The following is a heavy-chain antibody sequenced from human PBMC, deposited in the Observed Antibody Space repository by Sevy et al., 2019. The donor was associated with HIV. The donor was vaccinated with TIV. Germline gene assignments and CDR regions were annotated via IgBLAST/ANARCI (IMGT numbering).Heavy chain of an antibody. CDR3: ARVSYSSDPISRHFDY. Sequence: ASVKVSCKASGYTFTGYYMHWVRQAPGQGLEWMGWINPNSGGTNYAQKFQGRVTMTRDTSISTAYMELSRLRSDDTSLYYCARVSYSSDPISRHFDYWGQGTLVTVSS. J-gene: IGHJ4*02. D-gene: IGHD3-22*01. CDR2: INPNSGGT. V-gene: IGHV1-2*02. CDR1: GYTFTGYY.